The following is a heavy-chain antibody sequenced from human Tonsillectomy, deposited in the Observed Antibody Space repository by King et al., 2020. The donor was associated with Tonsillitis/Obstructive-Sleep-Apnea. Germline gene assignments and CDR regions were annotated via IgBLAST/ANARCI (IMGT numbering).Heavy chain of an antibody. CDR1: GFTFSSYW. Sequence: VQLVESGGGLVQPGGSLRLSCAASGFTFSSYWMSGVRQAPGKGLEWGANIKQDGSEKYYVDSVRGRFTISRDNAKNSLYLQMNSLRAEDTAVYYCARVSTYYDLWSGYSRAYYYYYMDVWGKGTTVTVSS. V-gene: IGHV3-7*01. J-gene: IGHJ6*03. D-gene: IGHD3-3*01. CDR2: IKQDGSEK. CDR3: ARVSTYYDLWSGYSRAYYYYYMDV.